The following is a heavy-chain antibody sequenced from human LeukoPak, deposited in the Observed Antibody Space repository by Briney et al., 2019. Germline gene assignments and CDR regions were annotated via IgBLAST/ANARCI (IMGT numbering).Heavy chain of an antibody. D-gene: IGHD3-22*01. CDR1: GFTVSSNY. V-gene: IGHV3-53*01. CDR2: IYSGGST. Sequence: AGGSLRLSCAASGFTVSSNYMSWVRQAPGKGLEWVSVIYSGGSTYYADSVKGRFTISRDNSKNTLYLQMNSLRAEDTAVYYCAKESFIPYYYDSSGYVDFWGQGTLVTVSS. CDR3: AKESFIPYYYDSSGYVDF. J-gene: IGHJ4*02.